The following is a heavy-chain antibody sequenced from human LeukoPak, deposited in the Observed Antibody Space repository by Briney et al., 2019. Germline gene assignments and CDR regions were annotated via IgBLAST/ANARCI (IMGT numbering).Heavy chain of an antibody. CDR2: INPNSGDT. V-gene: IGHV1-2*06. Sequence: ASVKVSCKTSGYTFTGYYVHWVRQAPGQGLEWMGRINPNSGDTNYAQKFQGRVTMTRDTSISTAYMELSRLRSDDTAVYYCARDYCGGGCFPDSWGQGTLVTVSS. J-gene: IGHJ4*02. CDR1: GYTFTGYY. CDR3: ARDYCGGGCFPDS. D-gene: IGHD2-21*02.